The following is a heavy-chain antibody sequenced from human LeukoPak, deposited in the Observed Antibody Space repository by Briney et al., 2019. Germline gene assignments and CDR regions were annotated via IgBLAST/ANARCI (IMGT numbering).Heavy chain of an antibody. V-gene: IGHV4-34*01. Sequence: PSETLSLTCAVYGGSFSGYYWSWIRQPPGKGLEWIGEINHSGSTSYNPSLKSRVTISVDTSKNQFSLKLSSVTAADTAVYYCASLNYWGQGTLVTVSS. J-gene: IGHJ4*02. CDR3: ASLNY. CDR2: INHSGST. CDR1: GGSFSGYY.